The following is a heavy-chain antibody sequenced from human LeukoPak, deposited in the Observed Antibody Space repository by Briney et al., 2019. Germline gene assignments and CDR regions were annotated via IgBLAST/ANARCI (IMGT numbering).Heavy chain of an antibody. CDR1: GFTFSSYG. J-gene: IGHJ4*02. D-gene: IGHD3-22*01. CDR2: IWYDGSNK. CDR3: ARDEPSLAYDSSGYGDY. V-gene: IGHV3-33*01. Sequence: HPGGSLRLSCAASGFTFSSYGMHWVRQAPGKGLEWVAVIWYDGSNKYYADSVKGRFTISRDNSKNTLYLQMNSLRAEDTAVYYCARDEPSLAYDSSGYGDYWGQGTLVTVSS.